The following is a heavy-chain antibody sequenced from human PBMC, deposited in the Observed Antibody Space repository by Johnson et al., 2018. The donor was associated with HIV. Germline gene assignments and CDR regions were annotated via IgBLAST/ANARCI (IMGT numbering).Heavy chain of an antibody. CDR3: AKDSLYSGSYGDHDAFDI. J-gene: IGHJ3*02. CDR1: RFTFSSYG. CDR2: IRYDGSNK. Sequence: QMLLVESGGGVVQPGGSLSLSCAASRFTFSSYGMHWVRQAPGKGLEWVAFIRYDGSNKYYAGSVKGRFTISRDNSKNPLYLQMDSLRTDDTAMYYCAKDSLYSGSYGDHDAFDIWGQGTMVTVSS. D-gene: IGHD1-26*01. V-gene: IGHV3-30*02.